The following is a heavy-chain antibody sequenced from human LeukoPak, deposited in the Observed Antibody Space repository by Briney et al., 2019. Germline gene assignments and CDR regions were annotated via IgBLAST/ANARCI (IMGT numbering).Heavy chain of an antibody. V-gene: IGHV3-11*04. D-gene: IGHD3-22*01. J-gene: IGHJ4*02. CDR3: ARVDYYDSSGYTACPDY. Sequence: GGSLRLSCAASGFTFSDYNMRWIRQAPGKGLEWVSSISRSGSTKYYADSVKGRFTISRDNAKNTLYLQMGSLRAEDMAVYYCARVDYYDSSGYTACPDYWGQGTLVTVSS. CDR2: ISRSGSTK. CDR1: GFTFSDYN.